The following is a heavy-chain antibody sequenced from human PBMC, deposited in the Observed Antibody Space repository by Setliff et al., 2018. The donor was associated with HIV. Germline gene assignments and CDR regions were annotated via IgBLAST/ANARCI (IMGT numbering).Heavy chain of an antibody. V-gene: IGHV1-69*05. Sequence: SVKVSCKASGGTSSSYGISWVRQAPGQGLEWMGGIIPIFDTVNYAQKFQGRVTMTRDTSTSTVYMELSSLRSEDTAVYYCARDRVAGNIDYWGQGTLVTVSS. CDR1: GGTSSSYG. CDR3: ARDRVAGNIDY. CDR2: IIPIFDTV. D-gene: IGHD6-19*01. J-gene: IGHJ4*02.